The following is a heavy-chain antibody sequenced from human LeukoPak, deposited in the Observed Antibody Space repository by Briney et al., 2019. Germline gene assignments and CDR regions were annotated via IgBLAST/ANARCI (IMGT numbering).Heavy chain of an antibody. J-gene: IGHJ5*02. CDR3: ARDTVNGPFVISLDL. V-gene: IGHV3-21*06. CDR1: GFTFSSYS. CDR2: INSADNVE. D-gene: IGHD2-8*01. Sequence: PGGSLRLSCATSGFTFSSYSMNWVRQAPGKGPEWVAHINSADNVEYYTDSVRGQFTMYRDNAKDLLYLQMNSLRDEDTAVYYCARDTVNGPFVISLDLWGQGVLVTVSS.